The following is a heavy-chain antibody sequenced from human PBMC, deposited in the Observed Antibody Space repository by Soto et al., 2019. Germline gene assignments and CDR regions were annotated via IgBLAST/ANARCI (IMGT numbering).Heavy chain of an antibody. Sequence: QVKLVQSGAEVKKPGASVKVSCKASGYTFTTYGISWVRQAPGQGLEWMGWFNPYNGNTEYAQKFQGRVTVTTDTSTSTAYMELRSLRSDDTAVYYCARDRSNSEYWGQGTLVTVSS. J-gene: IGHJ4*02. CDR3: ARDRSNSEY. CDR2: FNPYNGNT. V-gene: IGHV1-18*01. CDR1: GYTFTTYG. D-gene: IGHD6-13*01.